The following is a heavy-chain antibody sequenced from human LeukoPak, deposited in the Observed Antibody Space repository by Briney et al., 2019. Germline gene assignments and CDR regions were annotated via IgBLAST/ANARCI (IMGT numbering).Heavy chain of an antibody. CDR2: INPSGGST. D-gene: IGHD1-1*01. CDR1: GYSFTSYY. V-gene: IGHV1-46*01. CDR3: ARTPYSTGKTFDY. J-gene: IGHJ4*02. Sequence: ASVKLSCKASGYSFTSYYIHWVRQAPGQGLEWMGIINPSGGSTSYAQTFQGRVTLARDTSTSTVYMELSSLRSEDTAVYYCARTPYSTGKTFDYWGEGTLVTVSS.